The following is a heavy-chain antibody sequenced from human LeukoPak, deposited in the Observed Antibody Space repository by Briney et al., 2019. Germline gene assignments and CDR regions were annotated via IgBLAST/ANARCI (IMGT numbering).Heavy chain of an antibody. CDR3: ARVEEGGAPGFQN. V-gene: IGHV1-2*02. J-gene: IGHJ1*01. Sequence: GASVKVSCKASGYTFTGYYLHWVRQAPRQGPEWMGWINPNSGATYYLQKFQGRITMTRDTSISTAYMELNRLISDDTAVYYCARVEEGGAPGFQNWGRGPLVPVSS. CDR2: INPNSGAT. CDR1: GYTFTGYY. D-gene: IGHD3-16*01.